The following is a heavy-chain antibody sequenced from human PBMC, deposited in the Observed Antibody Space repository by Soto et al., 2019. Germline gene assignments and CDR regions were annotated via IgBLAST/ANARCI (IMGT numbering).Heavy chain of an antibody. CDR2: IWYDGSNK. D-gene: IGHD3-10*01. CDR1: GFTFSSDG. Sequence: QVQLVESGGGVVQPGRSLRLSCAASGFTFSSDGMHWVRQAPGKGLEWVAVIWYDGSNKYYADSVKGRFTISRDNSKNTLYLQMNSLRAEDTAVYYCARDGIMVRGVISGTLGYWGQGTLVTVSS. CDR3: ARDGIMVRGVISGTLGY. J-gene: IGHJ4*02. V-gene: IGHV3-33*01.